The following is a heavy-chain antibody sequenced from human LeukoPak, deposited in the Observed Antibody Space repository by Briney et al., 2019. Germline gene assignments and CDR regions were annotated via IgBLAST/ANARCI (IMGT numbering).Heavy chain of an antibody. V-gene: IGHV4-39*01. CDR2: IYYSGST. CDR3: ARHPCSSISCYAGNWFDP. J-gene: IGHJ5*02. D-gene: IGHD2-2*01. Sequence: SETLSLTCTVSGGSISSSSYYWGWIRQPPGKGLEWIGSIYYSGSTYYNPSLKSRVTISVDTSKNQFSLKLSSVTAADTAVYYCARHPCSSISCYAGNWFDPWGQGTLVTVSS. CDR1: GGSISSSSYY.